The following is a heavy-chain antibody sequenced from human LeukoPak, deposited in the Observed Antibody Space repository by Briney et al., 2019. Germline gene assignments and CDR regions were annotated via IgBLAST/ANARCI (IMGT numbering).Heavy chain of an antibody. V-gene: IGHV4-39*01. CDR2: IHYSGST. D-gene: IGHD1-26*01. J-gene: IGHJ4*02. CDR3: ARQIVGATPFDY. CDR1: GGSISSGSYS. Sequence: SETLSLTCTVSGGSISSGSYSWGWIRQSPGKGLEWIESIHYSGSTYYNPSLKSRVTMSVDTSKNQFSLKLSSVTTADTAVYYCARQIVGATPFDYWGQGTLVTVSS.